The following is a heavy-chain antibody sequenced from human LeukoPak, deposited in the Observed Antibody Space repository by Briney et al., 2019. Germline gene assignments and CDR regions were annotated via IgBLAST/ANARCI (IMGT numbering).Heavy chain of an antibody. CDR1: GYTFTNYG. J-gene: IGHJ2*01. V-gene: IGHV1-18*01. CDR3: ARGLPALRISYYYDSSGAEGPRSFDL. D-gene: IGHD3-22*01. Sequence: ASVKVSCKASGYTFTNYGISWMRQAPGQGLEWMGWISAYGNTNYAQNLQGRVSMTTDTSTSTAYMELRSLTSDDTAVYYCARGLPALRISYYYDSSGAEGPRSFDLWGRGTLVTVSS. CDR2: ISAYGNT.